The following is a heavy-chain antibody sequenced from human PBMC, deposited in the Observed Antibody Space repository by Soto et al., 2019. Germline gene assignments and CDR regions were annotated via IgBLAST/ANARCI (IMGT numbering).Heavy chain of an antibody. D-gene: IGHD5-18*01. J-gene: IGHJ3*02. CDR2: IKQDGSEK. CDR3: ARKVGLPYDAFDI. V-gene: IGHV3-7*03. Sequence: PGGSLRLSCAASGFTFSSYWMSWVRQAPGKGLEWVANIKQDGSEKYYVDSVKGRFTISRDNAKNSLYLQMNSLRAEDTAVYYCARKVGLPYDAFDIWGQGTMVTVSS. CDR1: GFTFSSYW.